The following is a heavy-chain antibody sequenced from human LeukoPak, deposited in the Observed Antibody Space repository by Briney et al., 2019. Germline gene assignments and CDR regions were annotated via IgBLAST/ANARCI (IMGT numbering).Heavy chain of an antibody. Sequence: PSETLSLTCIVSGYSISSGYYWGWIRQPPGKGLEWVGGIYHSGSTYYNPSLKSRVTISVDTSKNQFSLKLSSVTAADTAVYYCASTRGYSYGFPFDYWGQGTLVTVSS. D-gene: IGHD5-18*01. CDR3: ASTRGYSYGFPFDY. J-gene: IGHJ4*02. CDR1: GYSISSGYY. CDR2: IYHSGST. V-gene: IGHV4-38-2*02.